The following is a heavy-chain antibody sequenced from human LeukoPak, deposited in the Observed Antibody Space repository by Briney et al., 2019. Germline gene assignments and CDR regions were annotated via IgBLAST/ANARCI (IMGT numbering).Heavy chain of an antibody. V-gene: IGHV4-31*03. CDR3: ANYGSGSYRFDP. CDR2: IHHSGSS. D-gene: IGHD3-10*01. Sequence: SETLSLTCTVSGGSISSGGYYWSWIRQHPGKGLEWIGYIHHSGSSYYNPSLKSRVIISVDTSKNQFSLKLNSVTAANTAVYYCANYGSGSYRFDPWGQGTLVTVSS. CDR1: GGSISSGGYY. J-gene: IGHJ5*02.